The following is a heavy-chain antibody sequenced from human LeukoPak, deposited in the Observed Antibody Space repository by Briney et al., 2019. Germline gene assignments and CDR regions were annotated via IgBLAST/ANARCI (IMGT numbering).Heavy chain of an antibody. CDR3: ARGTDYYYYMDV. J-gene: IGHJ6*03. D-gene: IGHD3/OR15-3a*01. V-gene: IGHV4-61*02. CDR2: IYTSGST. CDR1: GYSISSGYY. Sequence: SETLSLTCTVSGYSISSGYYWGWIRQPAGKGLEWIGRIYTSGSTNYNPSLKSRVTISVDTSKNQFSLKLSSVTAADTAVYYCARGTDYYYYMDVWGKGTTVTVSS.